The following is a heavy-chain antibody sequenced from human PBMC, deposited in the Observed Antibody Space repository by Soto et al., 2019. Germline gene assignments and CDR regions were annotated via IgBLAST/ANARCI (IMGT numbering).Heavy chain of an antibody. CDR1: GDTFTSYY. Sequence: ASVKVSCKAPGDTFTSYYLNWVRQAPGQGLEWMGVINPNGGSTKYAQKFQGRITMTRDTSRSTVYMELSSLRSEDTAVYYCARSSGGNFGIIIEGSNWFAPCGQGTRVTVSS. CDR3: ARSSGGNFGIIIEGSNWFAP. J-gene: IGHJ5*02. D-gene: IGHD3-3*01. V-gene: IGHV1-46*01. CDR2: INPNGGST.